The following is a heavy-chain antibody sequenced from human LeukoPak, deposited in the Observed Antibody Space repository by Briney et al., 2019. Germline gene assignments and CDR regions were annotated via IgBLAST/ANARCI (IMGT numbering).Heavy chain of an antibody. Sequence: GASVKVSCKASGYTFTSYGISWVRRAPGQGLEWMGWISAYNGNTNYAQKLQGRVTMTTDTSTSTAYMELRSLRSDDTAVYYCAREGYYDSSGYFDFDYWGQGTLVTVSS. CDR1: GYTFTSYG. V-gene: IGHV1-18*01. D-gene: IGHD3-22*01. CDR3: AREGYYDSSGYFDFDY. J-gene: IGHJ4*02. CDR2: ISAYNGNT.